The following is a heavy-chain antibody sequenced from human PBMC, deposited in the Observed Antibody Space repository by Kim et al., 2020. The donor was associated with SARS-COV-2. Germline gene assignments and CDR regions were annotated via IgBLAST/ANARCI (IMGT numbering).Heavy chain of an antibody. CDR3: RSSYDSGRFPPYPFDS. D-gene: IGHD3-22*01. CDR1: GITFSSYA. CDR2: IGGTGGSDGST. J-gene: IGHJ4*02. V-gene: IGHV3-23*01. Sequence: GGSLRLSCTVSGITFSSYAMSWVRQAPGKGPEWVSGIGGTGGSDGSTFYADSVKGRFTISRDNSKNTLYLQMNSLRAEDTAVYYCRSSYDSGRFPPYPFDSWGQGTLVTVSS.